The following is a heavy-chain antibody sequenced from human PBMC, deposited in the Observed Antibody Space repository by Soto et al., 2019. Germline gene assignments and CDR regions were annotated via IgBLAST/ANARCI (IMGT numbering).Heavy chain of an antibody. Sequence: TSETLSLTCTVSGGSISSYYWSWIRQPPGKGLEWIGYIYYSGSTNYNPSLKSRVTISVDTSKNQFSLKLSSVTAADTAVYYCAKATSATCTGSICYSFDYWGQGTLVTVSS. J-gene: IGHJ4*02. CDR1: GGSISSYY. D-gene: IGHD2-21*01. CDR3: AKATSATCTGSICYSFDY. V-gene: IGHV4-59*01. CDR2: IYYSGST.